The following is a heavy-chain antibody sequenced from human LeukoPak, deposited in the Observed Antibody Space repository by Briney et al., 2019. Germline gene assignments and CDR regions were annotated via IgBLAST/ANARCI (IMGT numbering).Heavy chain of an antibody. Sequence: SETLSLTCSVSGGSIISTNYYWGWIRQPPGKGLEWIGSIYQSGSGSSYYNPSLKSRVTISGDTSKNHFFLRLSSVAAADTAVYYCASTLRFLPYRRFDYWGQGTLVTVPS. CDR3: ASTLRFLPYRRFDY. CDR1: GGSIISTNYY. CDR2: IYQSGSGSS. V-gene: IGHV4-39*02. J-gene: IGHJ4*02. D-gene: IGHD3-3*01.